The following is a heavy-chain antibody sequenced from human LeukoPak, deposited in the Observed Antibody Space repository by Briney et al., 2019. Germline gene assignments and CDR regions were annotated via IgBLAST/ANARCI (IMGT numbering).Heavy chain of an antibody. CDR3: ARARGYTTYFDY. J-gene: IGHJ4*02. D-gene: IGHD5-24*01. Sequence: SETLSLTCTVSGGSISSYYWSWVRQPPGKGLEWIGYIYYSGSTNYNPSLKSRVTISVDTSKNQFSLKLSSVTAADTAVYYCARARGYTTYFDYWGQGTLVTVSS. V-gene: IGHV4-59*08. CDR2: IYYSGST. CDR1: GGSISSYY.